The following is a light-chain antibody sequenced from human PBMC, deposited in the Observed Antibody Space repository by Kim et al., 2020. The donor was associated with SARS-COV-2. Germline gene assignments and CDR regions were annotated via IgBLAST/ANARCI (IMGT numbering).Light chain of an antibody. CDR1: ESVSSN. CDR2: GAS. J-gene: IGKJ4*02. Sequence: EVVMTQSPATLSVSPGERATLFCRASESVSSNLAWYQQKLGQTPRLLIYGASTRATGIPARFSGSGSGTEFTLTISSLQSEDFAVYYCQQYNNWPPLPFGGGTKVDIK. V-gene: IGKV3-15*01. CDR3: QQYNNWPPLP.